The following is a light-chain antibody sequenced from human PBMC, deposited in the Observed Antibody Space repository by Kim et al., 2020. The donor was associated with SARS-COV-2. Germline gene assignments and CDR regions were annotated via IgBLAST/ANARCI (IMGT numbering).Light chain of an antibody. J-gene: IGKJ4*01. CDR2: DTS. V-gene: IGKV1-33*01. CDR3: QQCNSLPLT. CDR1: QDITSY. Sequence: IQMTQSPSSLSASVGDRVIITCQASQDITSYLNWCQQKPGKPPNLLIYDTSSLETGVPSRFSGSGSGTNFTFTISSLQPEDIATYYCQQCNSLPLTFGGGTKVDIK.